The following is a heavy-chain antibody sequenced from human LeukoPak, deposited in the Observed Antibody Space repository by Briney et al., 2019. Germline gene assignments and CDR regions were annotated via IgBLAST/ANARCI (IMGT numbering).Heavy chain of an antibody. Sequence: GGSLRLSCVASGFTFSNYGMYWVRQAPGKGLEWVALIWYDGSKRHYTDSVKGRFTISRDDSKNTLYLQMNSLRAEDTAVYYCARDLSYGSGEYWGQGTLVTVSS. CDR1: GFTFSNYG. D-gene: IGHD3-10*01. CDR3: ARDLSYGSGEY. J-gene: IGHJ4*02. CDR2: IWYDGSKR. V-gene: IGHV3-33*07.